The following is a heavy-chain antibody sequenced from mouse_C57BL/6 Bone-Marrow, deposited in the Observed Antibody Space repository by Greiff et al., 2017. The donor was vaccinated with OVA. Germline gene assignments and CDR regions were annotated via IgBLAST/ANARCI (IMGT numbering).Heavy chain of an antibody. Sequence: VKVVESGAELMKPGASVKLSCKATGYTFTGYWIEWVKQRPGHGLEWIGEILPGSGSTNYNEKFKGKATFTADTSSNTAYMQLSSLTTEDSAIYYCARGFIYYYGSSYWYFDVWGTGTTVTVSS. V-gene: IGHV1-9*01. CDR3: ARGFIYYYGSSYWYFDV. CDR1: GYTFTGYW. J-gene: IGHJ1*03. CDR2: ILPGSGST. D-gene: IGHD1-1*01.